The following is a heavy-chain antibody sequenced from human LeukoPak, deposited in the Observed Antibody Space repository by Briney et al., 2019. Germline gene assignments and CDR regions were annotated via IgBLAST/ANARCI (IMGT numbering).Heavy chain of an antibody. V-gene: IGHV4-4*07. CDR1: GGSISSYY. D-gene: IGHD6-13*01. J-gene: IGHJ4*02. Sequence: SETLSLTCTVSGGSISSYYWSWIRQPAGKGLEWLGRIYTSGSTNYNPSLKSRVTMSVDTSKNQFSLKLSSVTAADTAVYYCARDAVGQQLVQGEFDYWGQGTLVTVSS. CDR2: IYTSGST. CDR3: ARDAVGQQLVQGEFDY.